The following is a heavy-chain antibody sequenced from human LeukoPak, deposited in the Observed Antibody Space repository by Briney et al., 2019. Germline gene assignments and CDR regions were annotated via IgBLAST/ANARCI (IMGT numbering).Heavy chain of an antibody. D-gene: IGHD6-13*01. J-gene: IGHJ3*02. CDR1: GGSISSGGYY. CDR2: IYYSGST. CDR3: ARAYSSSWPNAFDI. V-gene: IGHV4-31*09. Sequence: SQTLSLTCTVSGGSISSGGYYWSWIRQHPGKGLEWIGYIYYSGSTYYNPSLKSRVTISVDKSKNQFSLSLSSVTAADTAMYYCARAYSSSWPNAFDIWGQGTMVTVSS.